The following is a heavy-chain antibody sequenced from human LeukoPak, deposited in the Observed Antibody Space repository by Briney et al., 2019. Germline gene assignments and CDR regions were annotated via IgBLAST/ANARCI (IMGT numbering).Heavy chain of an antibody. V-gene: IGHV1-2*06. CDR1: GYTFTGYY. Sequence: ASVKVSCKASGYTFTGYYTHWVRQAPGQGLEWMGRINPNSGGTNYAQKFQGRVTLTRDTSISTGYMELRRLRSDDTAVYYCARGGLANNDYWGQGTLATVSS. CDR3: ARGGLANNDY. J-gene: IGHJ4*02. CDR2: INPNSGGT. D-gene: IGHD6-19*01.